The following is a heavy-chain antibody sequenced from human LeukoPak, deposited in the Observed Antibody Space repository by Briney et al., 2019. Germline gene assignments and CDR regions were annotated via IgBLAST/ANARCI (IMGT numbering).Heavy chain of an antibody. CDR3: AREAAY. D-gene: IGHD6-25*01. J-gene: IGHJ4*02. CDR1: GFTFSYYW. V-gene: IGHV3-7*03. CDR2: IKGDGSEK. Sequence: GGSLRLSCATSGFTFSYYWMTWVRQAPGKGLEWLANIKGDGSEKNYVASMKGRFTISRDNVNNSLYLQLNNLRVEDTAMYYCAREAAYWGQGTLVTVSS.